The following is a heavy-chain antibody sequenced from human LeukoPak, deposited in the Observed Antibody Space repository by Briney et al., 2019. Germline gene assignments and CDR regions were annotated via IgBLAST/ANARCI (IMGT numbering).Heavy chain of an antibody. J-gene: IGHJ4*02. D-gene: IGHD6-19*01. CDR3: ARDQWWQTIAVAITSYFDC. V-gene: IGHV3-30-3*01. CDR2: ISYDGSNK. Sequence: GGSLRLSCAASGFTFSSYAMHWVRQAPGKGLEWVAVISYDGSNKYYADSVKGRFTISRDNSKNTLYLQMNSLRAEDTAVYYCARDQWWQTIAVAITSYFDCWGQGALVTVSS. CDR1: GFTFSSYA.